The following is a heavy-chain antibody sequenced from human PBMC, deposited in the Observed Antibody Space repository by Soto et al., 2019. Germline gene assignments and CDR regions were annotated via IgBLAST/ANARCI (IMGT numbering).Heavy chain of an antibody. D-gene: IGHD6-13*01. Sequence: EVQLLESGGGLVQPGGSLRLSCAASGFTFSSYAMNWVRQAPGKGLEWVSTLSGTDGTTYYADSVKGRFTISRDNSQNTLYLQMNSLRVEDTAVYHCAKARHSSSRGYYFDYWGQGTLVTVSA. CDR1: GFTFSSYA. V-gene: IGHV3-23*01. CDR3: AKARHSSSRGYYFDY. CDR2: LSGTDGTT. J-gene: IGHJ4*02.